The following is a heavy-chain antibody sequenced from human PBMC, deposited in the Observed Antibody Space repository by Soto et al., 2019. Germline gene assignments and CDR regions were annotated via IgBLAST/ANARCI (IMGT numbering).Heavy chain of an antibody. D-gene: IGHD2-2*01. CDR2: ISAYNGNT. Sequence: ASVKVSCKASGYTFTSYGISWVRQAPGQGLEWMGWISAYNGNTNYAQKLQGRVTMATDTSTSTAYMELRSLRSDDTAVYYCARDQASCSRTSCHWYYYYFGMDAGAQETTVTGAS. J-gene: IGHJ6*02. CDR1: GYTFTSYG. CDR3: ARDQASCSRTSCHWYYYYFGMDA. V-gene: IGHV1-18*04.